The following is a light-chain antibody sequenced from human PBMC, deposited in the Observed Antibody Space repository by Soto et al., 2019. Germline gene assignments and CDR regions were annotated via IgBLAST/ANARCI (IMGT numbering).Light chain of an antibody. CDR2: SAS. CDR1: QSVRNNY. Sequence: EIVLTQSPGTLSLSPGERATLSCRASQSVRNNYLAWYQQKPGQAPRLLIYSASLKPAGIPDRFSGSGSATDFTLTISRLEPEDFALFYCHQYGSSPITFGQGTRLEIK. J-gene: IGKJ5*01. V-gene: IGKV3-20*01. CDR3: HQYGSSPIT.